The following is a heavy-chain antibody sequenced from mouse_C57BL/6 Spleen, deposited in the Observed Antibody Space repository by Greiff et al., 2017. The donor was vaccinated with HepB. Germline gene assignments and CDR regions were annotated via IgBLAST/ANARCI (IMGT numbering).Heavy chain of an antibody. CDR3: AREPYYYGSSYFDY. CDR2: INPSSGYT. Sequence: QVHVKQSGAELARPGASVKMSCKASGYTFTSYTMHWVKQRPGQGLEWIGYINPSSGYTKYNQKFKDKATLTADKSSSTAYMQLSSLTSEDSAVYYSAREPYYYGSSYFDYWGQGTTLTVSS. D-gene: IGHD1-1*01. J-gene: IGHJ2*01. CDR1: GYTFTSYT. V-gene: IGHV1-4*01.